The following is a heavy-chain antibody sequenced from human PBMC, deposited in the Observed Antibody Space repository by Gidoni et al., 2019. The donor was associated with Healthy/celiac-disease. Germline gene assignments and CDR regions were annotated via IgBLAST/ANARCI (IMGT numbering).Heavy chain of an antibody. CDR1: GGSFSGYY. CDR2: INHSGST. Sequence: QVQLQQWGAGLLKPSETLSLTCAVHGGSFSGYYWSWTSQPPGKVLEWIGEINHSGSTNYNPSVKSRVTISVDTSKNQFSLKLSSVTAADTAVYYCARGLGYSYGRPYYYYGMDVWGQGTTVTVSS. J-gene: IGHJ6*02. CDR3: ARGLGYSYGRPYYYYGMDV. V-gene: IGHV4-34*01. D-gene: IGHD5-18*01.